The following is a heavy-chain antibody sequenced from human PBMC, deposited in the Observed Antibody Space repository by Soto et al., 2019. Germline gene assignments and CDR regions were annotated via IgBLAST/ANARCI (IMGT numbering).Heavy chain of an antibody. CDR3: ARVVAGAVADAFDI. CDR1: GFTFSSYG. CDR2: IWYDGSNK. D-gene: IGHD6-13*01. J-gene: IGHJ3*02. V-gene: IGHV3-33*01. Sequence: QVQLVESGGGVVQPGRSLRLSCAASGFTFSSYGMHWVRQAPGKGLEWVAVIWYDGSNKYYADSVKGRFTISRDNSKKQLSLQMNSLRAEDTAVYYCARVVAGAVADAFDIWGQGTMVTVSS.